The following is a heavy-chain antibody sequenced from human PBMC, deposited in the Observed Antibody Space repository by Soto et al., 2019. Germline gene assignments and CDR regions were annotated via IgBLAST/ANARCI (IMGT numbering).Heavy chain of an antibody. CDR2: IKQDGSEK. CDR3: LRNRLGTMWSRDYFPV. CDR1: RFSFIDYW. D-gene: IGHD2-21*01. J-gene: IGHJ1*01. V-gene: IGHV3-7*03. Sequence: WGSLRLSCAGSRFSFIDYWMIWFRQSPGKGLEWVANIKQDGSEKQYVGSVEGRFTVSRDNAKNSLFLQMDSLRPEDTAVYYCLRNRLGTMWSRDYFPVWGQGTLVTVSS.